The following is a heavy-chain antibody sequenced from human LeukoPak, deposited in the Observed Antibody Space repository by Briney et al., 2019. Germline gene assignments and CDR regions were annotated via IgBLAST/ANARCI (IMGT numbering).Heavy chain of an antibody. J-gene: IGHJ5*02. V-gene: IGHV4-39*01. CDR2: ISFDGRT. Sequence: SETLSPTCTVSGGSISSNNYFWGWIRQPPGKGLEWIATISFDGRTYYNPSLTSRVTISVDTSKNQFSLKLSSVTAADTAVYFCASDLIAAGDPTLGSWGQGALVTVSS. CDR1: GGSISSNNYF. D-gene: IGHD6-13*01. CDR3: ASDLIAAGDPTLGS.